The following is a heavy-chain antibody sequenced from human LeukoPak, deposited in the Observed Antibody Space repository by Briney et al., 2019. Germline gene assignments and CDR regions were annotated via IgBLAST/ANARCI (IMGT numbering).Heavy chain of an antibody. V-gene: IGHV3-7*01. CDR1: GFTFSSHS. D-gene: IGHD5-18*01. CDR3: ARGGTRVYSPSDY. Sequence: PGGSLRLSCAASGFTFSSHSMNWVRQAPGKGLEWVANIKQDGSEKYYVDFVKGRFTISRDNAKNSLYLQMNSLRAEDTALYYCARGGTRVYSPSDYWGQGTRVTVSS. J-gene: IGHJ4*02. CDR2: IKQDGSEK.